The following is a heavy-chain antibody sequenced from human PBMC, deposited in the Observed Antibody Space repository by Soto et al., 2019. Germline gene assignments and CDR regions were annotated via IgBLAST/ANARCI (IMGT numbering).Heavy chain of an antibody. CDR3: AKDPRGNGDVTHYSNGIDV. D-gene: IGHD4-17*01. Sequence: QAQLVESGGGVVQPGRSLRLSCAVSGFRFSSYGVHWVRQAPGKGLEWVALISDDGRNTFYPDSVKGRFSISRYNSKNPVHLQMNTPKAEATTVYYCAKDPRGNGDVTHYSNGIDVWGQGTTVTVSS. CDR1: GFRFSSYG. J-gene: IGHJ6*02. CDR2: ISDDGRNT. V-gene: IGHV3-30*18.